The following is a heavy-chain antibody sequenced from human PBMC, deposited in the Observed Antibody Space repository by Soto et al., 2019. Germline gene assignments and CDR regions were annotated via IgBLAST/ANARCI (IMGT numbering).Heavy chain of an antibody. CDR1: GFTFSRHG. CDR2: INPSGDST. V-gene: IGHV3-23*01. Sequence: GGSLRLSCVASGFTFSRHGLSWVRQAPGKGLEWVSTINPSGDSTFYADSVKGRFTISRGNSKNTVYLQMNSLSVGDTAVYLCAKVDVSTAGSFDYWGQGALVTVSS. D-gene: IGHD6-13*01. CDR3: AKVDVSTAGSFDY. J-gene: IGHJ4*02.